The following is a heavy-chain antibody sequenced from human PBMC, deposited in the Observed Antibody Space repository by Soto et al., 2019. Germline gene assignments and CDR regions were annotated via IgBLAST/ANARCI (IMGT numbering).Heavy chain of an antibody. CDR2: ISSSSSYI. D-gene: IGHD3-3*01. J-gene: IGHJ6*02. Sequence: PGGSLRLSCAASGFTFSSYSMNWVRQAPGKGLEWVSSISSSSSYIYYADSVKGRFTISRDNAKNSLYLQMNSLRAEDTAVYYCARLRTYYDFWSGPWDNYYYGMDVWGQGTTVTVSS. CDR3: ARLRTYYDFWSGPWDNYYYGMDV. V-gene: IGHV3-21*01. CDR1: GFTFSSYS.